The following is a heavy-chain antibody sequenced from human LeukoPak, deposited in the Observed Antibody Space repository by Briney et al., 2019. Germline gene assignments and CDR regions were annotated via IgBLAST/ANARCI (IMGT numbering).Heavy chain of an antibody. D-gene: IGHD1-1*01. Sequence: SVKVSCKASGGTFSSYIISWVRQAPGQGLEWMGGIIPIFATTNYAQKFQGRVTITADESTSTAYMELSSLRSEDTAVYYCARQLERRYYYYMDVWGKGTTVTVSS. J-gene: IGHJ6*03. CDR1: GGTFSSYI. CDR3: ARQLERRYYYYMDV. V-gene: IGHV1-69*13. CDR2: IIPIFATT.